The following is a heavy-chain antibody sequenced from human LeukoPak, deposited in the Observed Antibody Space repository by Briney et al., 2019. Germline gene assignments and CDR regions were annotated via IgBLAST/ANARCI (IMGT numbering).Heavy chain of an antibody. J-gene: IGHJ6*02. CDR3: ARGRYSSSINSMDV. CDR1: GGTFSSYT. V-gene: IGHV1-69*13. D-gene: IGHD6-6*01. CDR2: IIPIFGTA. Sequence: ASVKVSCKASGGTFSSYTISWVRQAPGQGLEWMGGIIPIFGTANYAQKFQGRVTITADESTITAYMELSSLRSEDTAVYYCARGRYSSSINSMDVWGQGTTVTVSS.